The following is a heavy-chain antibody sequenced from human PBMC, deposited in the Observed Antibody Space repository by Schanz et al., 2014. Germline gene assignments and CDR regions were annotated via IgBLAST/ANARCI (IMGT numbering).Heavy chain of an antibody. V-gene: IGHV3-23*01. Sequence: EVQLLESGGGLVQPGGSLRLSCVASGFTFTNYAMTWVRQAPGKGLEWVSGISGSGGSTYDADSVKGRFTISRDNSKNTLYLQMNSLRAEDTAVYYCAKEHAGSDILTALGNWGQGTLVTVSS. D-gene: IGHD3-9*01. J-gene: IGHJ4*02. CDR2: ISGSGGST. CDR1: GFTFTNYA. CDR3: AKEHAGSDILTALGN.